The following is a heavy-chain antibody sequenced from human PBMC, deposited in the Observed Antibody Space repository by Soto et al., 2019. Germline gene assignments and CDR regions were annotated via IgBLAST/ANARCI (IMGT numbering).Heavy chain of an antibody. CDR2: ISGNKMTT. Sequence: EIQLLESGGGLAQPGGSLRLSCVASGFSFSEYGMSWVRQTPQKTLEWVASISGNKMTTFYPDSVKGRFFISRDNSDNTRHVQMNSLRDDDTAIYYCAKRRLNTITSLSDWWGQGVQVTVSS. J-gene: IGHJ1*01. V-gene: IGHV3-23*01. CDR3: AKRRLNTITSLSDW. D-gene: IGHD3-16*02. CDR1: GFSFSEYG.